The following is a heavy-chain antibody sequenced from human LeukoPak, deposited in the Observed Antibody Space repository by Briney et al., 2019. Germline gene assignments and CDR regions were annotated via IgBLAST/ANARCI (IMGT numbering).Heavy chain of an antibody. D-gene: IGHD4-17*01. CDR2: IWYDGSNK. J-gene: IGHJ4*02. Sequence: PGRSLRLSCAASGFIFSNYGMHWVRQAPGKGLEWVAVIWYDGSNKYYADSVKGRFTISRDNSKNTLYLQMNSLRAEDTAVYYCAVGSGDSIHPFFDYWGQGTLVTVSS. CDR1: GFIFSNYG. CDR3: AVGSGDSIHPFFDY. V-gene: IGHV3-33*01.